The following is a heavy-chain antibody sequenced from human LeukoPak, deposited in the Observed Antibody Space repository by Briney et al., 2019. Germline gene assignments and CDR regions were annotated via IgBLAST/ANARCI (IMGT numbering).Heavy chain of an antibody. V-gene: IGHV1-46*01. CDR2: INPSGGST. J-gene: IGHJ6*02. D-gene: IGHD4-11*01. CDR1: GYTFTSYY. CDR3: AIHTVTKDTSADYYYGMDA. Sequence: ASVKVSCTASGYTFTSYYMHWVRQAPGQGLEWMGIINPSGGSTSYAQKFQGRVTMTRDTSTSTVYMELSSLRSENTAVYYCAIHTVTKDTSADYYYGMDAWGQGTTVTVSS.